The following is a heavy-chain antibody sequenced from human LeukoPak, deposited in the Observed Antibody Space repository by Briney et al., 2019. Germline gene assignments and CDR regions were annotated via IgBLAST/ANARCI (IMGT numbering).Heavy chain of an antibody. CDR3: VRRMGDYYDNSGYYLGWFDP. CDR1: GGSISSSSYY. Sequence: SETLSLTCTVSGGSISSSSYYWSWIRQSPGKGLEWIWQIYYSGSSNNNPSLRGRVTMSVDTSKNQFYLNLNSVTAADTAVYYCVRRMGDYYDNSGYYLGWFDPWGQGTLVTVSS. V-gene: IGHV4-61*01. D-gene: IGHD3-22*01. CDR2: IYYSGSS. J-gene: IGHJ5*02.